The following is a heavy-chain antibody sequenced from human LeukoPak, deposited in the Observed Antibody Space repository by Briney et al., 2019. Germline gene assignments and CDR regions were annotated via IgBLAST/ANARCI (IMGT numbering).Heavy chain of an antibody. CDR1: GDSVSTTSAA. Sequence: SQTLSLTCAISGDSVSTTSAAWNWIRQSPSRGLEWLGRTYYRSKWYIDYAVSVKSRITINPDTSENQFSLQLNFVTPEDTAVYYCARDKLDYYNYGMDVWGQGTTVTVSS. CDR2: TYYRSKWYI. CDR3: ARDKLDYYNYGMDV. V-gene: IGHV6-1*01. D-gene: IGHD3-10*01. J-gene: IGHJ6*02.